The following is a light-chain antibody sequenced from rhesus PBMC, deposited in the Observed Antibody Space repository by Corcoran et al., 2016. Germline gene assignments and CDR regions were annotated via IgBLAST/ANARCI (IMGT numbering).Light chain of an antibody. Sequence: DIQMTQFPSSLSASVGDRVTITCRASQDIHTSLSWYQQKHGKAPKPLIYSASSLEPGVPSRFSGRKAGADYRLTISSLQPEDIATYYCQQYNESPYSFGQGTKVEIK. J-gene: IGKJ2*01. V-gene: IGKV1-66*01. CDR2: SAS. CDR3: QQYNESPYS. CDR1: QDIHTS.